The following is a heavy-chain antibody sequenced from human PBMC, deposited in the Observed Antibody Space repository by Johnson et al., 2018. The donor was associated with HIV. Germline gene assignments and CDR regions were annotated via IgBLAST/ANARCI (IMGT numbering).Heavy chain of an antibody. D-gene: IGHD3-9*01. CDR2: IWYDGSNK. V-gene: IGHV3-33*06. J-gene: IGHJ3*02. CDR3: AKDLRIFDWFNAYDAFDI. Sequence: VHLVESGGGVVQPGRSLRLSCAASGFIFSSYGMHCVRQAPGKGLEWVAVIWYDGSNKYYGDSVKGRFTISRDNTKNTLYLQINSLRADDTAVYYCAKDLRIFDWFNAYDAFDIWGQGTMVTVSS. CDR1: GFIFSSYG.